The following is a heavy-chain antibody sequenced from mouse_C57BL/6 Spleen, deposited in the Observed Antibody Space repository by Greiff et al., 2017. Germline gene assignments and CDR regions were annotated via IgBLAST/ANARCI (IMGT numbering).Heavy chain of an antibody. Sequence: QVQLQQSGAELVRPGASVKLSCKASGYTFTDYYINWVKQRPGQGLEWIARLYPGSGNTYYNEKFKGKATLTAEKSSSTAYMQLSSLTSEDSAVYFCAREGCYGSSPYYSMDYWGQGTSVTVSS. CDR2: LYPGSGNT. V-gene: IGHV1-76*01. CDR1: GYTFTDYY. D-gene: IGHD1-1*01. CDR3: AREGCYGSSPYYSMDY. J-gene: IGHJ4*01.